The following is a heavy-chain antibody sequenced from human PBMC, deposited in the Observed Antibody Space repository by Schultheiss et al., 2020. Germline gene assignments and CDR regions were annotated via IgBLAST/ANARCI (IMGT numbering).Heavy chain of an antibody. V-gene: IGHV4-59*12. CDR3: ARGRYCSGGSCYPFYYYYYMVV. Sequence: SQTLSLTCTVSGGSISGYYWSWIRQPPGKGLEWIGYIYYSGSTNYNPSLKSRVTMSVDTSMNQVSLNLNSVTAADTAVYYCARGRYCSGGSCYPFYYYYYMVVWGKGTTVTVSS. D-gene: IGHD2-15*01. CDR2: IYYSGST. CDR1: GGSISGYY. J-gene: IGHJ6*03.